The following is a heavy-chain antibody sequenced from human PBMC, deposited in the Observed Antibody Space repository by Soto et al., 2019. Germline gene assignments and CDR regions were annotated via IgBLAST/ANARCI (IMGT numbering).Heavy chain of an antibody. Sequence: QVQLVQSGAEVKKPGASVKVSCKASGYTFTSYGISWVRQAPGQGLEWMGWISAYNGNTNYAQKLQGRVTMTTDTSTSTAYMELRGLRSDDTAVYYCARVKSSPPSYYYCGMDVWGQGTTVTVSS. CDR1: GYTFTSYG. V-gene: IGHV1-18*01. D-gene: IGHD2-2*01. CDR3: ARVKSSPPSYYYCGMDV. CDR2: ISAYNGNT. J-gene: IGHJ6*02.